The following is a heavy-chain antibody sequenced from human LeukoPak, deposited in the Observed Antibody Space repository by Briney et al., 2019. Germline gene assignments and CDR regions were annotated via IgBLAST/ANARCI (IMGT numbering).Heavy chain of an antibody. CDR2: IKQDGSEK. J-gene: IGHJ4*02. CDR3: ARDPQTAIVTSYFDY. Sequence: GGSLRLSCVASGFTFSSYWMSWVRQAPGKGLEWMANIKQDGSEKYYVDSVKGRFTISRDNAKNSLYLQMNSLRAEDTAVYYCARDPQTAIVTSYFDYWGQGTLVTVSS. CDR1: GFTFSSYW. D-gene: IGHD5-18*01. V-gene: IGHV3-7*01.